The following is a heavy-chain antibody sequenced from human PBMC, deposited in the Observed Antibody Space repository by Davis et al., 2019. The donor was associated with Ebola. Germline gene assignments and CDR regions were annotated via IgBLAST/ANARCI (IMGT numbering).Heavy chain of an antibody. V-gene: IGHV4-59*01. J-gene: IGHJ6*02. Sequence: SETLSLTCTVSGGSISSYYWSWIRQPPGKGLEWIGYIYYSGSTNYNPSLKSRDTISVDTSKNQFSLKLSSVTAADTAVYYCARGRRFNYYGMDVWGQGTTVTVSS. CDR1: GGSISSYY. CDR3: ARGRRFNYYGMDV. CDR2: IYYSGST. D-gene: IGHD5/OR15-5a*01.